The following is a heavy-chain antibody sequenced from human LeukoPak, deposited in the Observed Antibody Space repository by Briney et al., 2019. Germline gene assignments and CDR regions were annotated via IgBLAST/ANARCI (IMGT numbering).Heavy chain of an antibody. J-gene: IGHJ6*03. D-gene: IGHD2-15*01. V-gene: IGHV1-8*01. CDR3: VRGQYCGGGSCYFARLSLLSYYFYYLDV. CDR1: GYTFTSYD. Sequence: ASVKVSCKASGYTFTSYDIHWVRQATGQGLEWMGWINPNSGNAAYAQSFQGRVTMTRDPSISTAYMELSSLRSEDTAVYYCVRGQYCGGGSCYFARLSLLSYYFYYLDVWGKGTTVTISS. CDR2: INPNSGNA.